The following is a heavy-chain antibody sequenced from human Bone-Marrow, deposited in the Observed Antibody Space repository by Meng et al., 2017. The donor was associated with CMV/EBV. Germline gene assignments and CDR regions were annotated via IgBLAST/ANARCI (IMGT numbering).Heavy chain of an antibody. CDR1: GFTFSSYA. J-gene: IGHJ4*02. CDR3: AKGIVVVPAARYFDY. V-gene: IGHV3-23*01. CDR2: ISGSGGST. D-gene: IGHD2-2*01. Sequence: GESLKISCAASGFTFSSYAMSWVRQAPGKGLEWVSAISGSGGSTYYADSVKGRFTISRDNSKNTLYLQMNSLRAEDTAVYYCAKGIVVVPAARYFDYWGQGPLVTSYS.